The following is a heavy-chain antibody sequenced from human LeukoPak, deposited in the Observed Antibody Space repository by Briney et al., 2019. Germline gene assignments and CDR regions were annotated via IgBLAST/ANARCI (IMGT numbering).Heavy chain of an antibody. D-gene: IGHD2-8*01. CDR2: ISGSGGST. V-gene: IGHV3-23*01. Sequence: GGSLRLSCAASGFTFSSYAMSWVRQAPGKGLEWVSAISGSGGSTYYADSVKGRFAIFRDNSKNTLYLQMNSLRTEDTAVYYCVRVSGFCTNGVCPSFDPWGQGTLVTVSS. CDR3: VRVSGFCTNGVCPSFDP. J-gene: IGHJ5*02. CDR1: GFTFSSYA.